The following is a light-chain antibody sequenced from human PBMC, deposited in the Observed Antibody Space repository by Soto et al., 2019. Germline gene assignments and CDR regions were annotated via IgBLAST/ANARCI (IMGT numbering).Light chain of an antibody. J-gene: IGKJ1*01. Sequence: EIRLSQSPCTLSLSPGERATLSCRASQSVSSGYLAWYQKKPGQAPRLLILDASSRATGIPDRFSGSGSGTDFTLTISRLEPEDFAVYYCQQYGSSGTFAQGTKVAIK. CDR2: DAS. CDR3: QQYGSSGT. CDR1: QSVSSGY. V-gene: IGKV3-20*01.